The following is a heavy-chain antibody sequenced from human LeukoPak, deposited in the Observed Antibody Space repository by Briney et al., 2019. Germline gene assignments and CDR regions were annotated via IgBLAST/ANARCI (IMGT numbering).Heavy chain of an antibody. Sequence: PSETLSLTCAVYGGSFSGYYWSWIRQPPGKGLEWIGSIYHSGSTYYNPSLKSRVTISVDTSKNQFSLKLSSVTAADTAVYYCARDDFWSGPDAFDIWGQGTMVTVSS. V-gene: IGHV4-34*01. D-gene: IGHD3-3*01. CDR1: GGSFSGYY. J-gene: IGHJ3*02. CDR3: ARDDFWSGPDAFDI. CDR2: IYHSGST.